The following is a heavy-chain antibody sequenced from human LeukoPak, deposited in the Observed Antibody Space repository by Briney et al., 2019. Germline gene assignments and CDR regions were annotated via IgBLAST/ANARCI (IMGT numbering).Heavy chain of an antibody. D-gene: IGHD6-19*01. CDR2: IYHSGST. J-gene: IGHJ6*03. V-gene: IGHV4-4*02. CDR3: ARDLGGRSSGWYDIYYYYMDV. Sequence: PSETLSLTCAVSGGSISSSNWWSWVRQPPGQGLEWIGEIYHSGSTYYNPSLKSRVTISVDTSKNQFSLKLSSVTAADTAVYYCARDLGGRSSGWYDIYYYYMDVWGKGTTVTVSS. CDR1: GGSISSSNW.